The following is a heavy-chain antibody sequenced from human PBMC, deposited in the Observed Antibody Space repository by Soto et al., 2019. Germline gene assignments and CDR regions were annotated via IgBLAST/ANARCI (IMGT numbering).Heavy chain of an antibody. CDR1: GGSISSYY. V-gene: IGHV4-59*01. D-gene: IGHD6-13*01. Sequence: QVQLQESGPGLVKPSETLSLTCTVSGGSISSYYWSWIRQPPGKGLEWIGYIYYSGSTNYNPSLKSRVTISVDTSKNQFSLKLSSVTAADTAVYYCARAPAGGSWYDWFDPWGQGTLVTVSS. CDR2: IYYSGST. CDR3: ARAPAGGSWYDWFDP. J-gene: IGHJ5*02.